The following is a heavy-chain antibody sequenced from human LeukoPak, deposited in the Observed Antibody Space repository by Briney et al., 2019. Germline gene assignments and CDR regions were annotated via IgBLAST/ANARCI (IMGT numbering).Heavy chain of an antibody. Sequence: GGSLRLSCAASGFTFSSHAMSWVRQAPGKGLEWVSVIGTGIVGTYYADSVKGRFTISRDNSKNTLYLQMNSLRAEDTAVYYCAKFKSYYDFWSGYYDAFDIWGQGTMVTVSS. CDR1: GFTFSSHA. CDR2: IGTGIVGT. V-gene: IGHV3-23*01. J-gene: IGHJ3*02. D-gene: IGHD3-3*01. CDR3: AKFKSYYDFWSGYYDAFDI.